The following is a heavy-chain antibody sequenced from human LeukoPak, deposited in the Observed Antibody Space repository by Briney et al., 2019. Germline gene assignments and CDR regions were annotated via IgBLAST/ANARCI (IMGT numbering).Heavy chain of an antibody. J-gene: IGHJ6*02. CDR1: GFTFSDYY. Sequence: GGSLRLSCAASGFTFSDYYMSWIRQAPGKGLEWVSYISSSGSTIYYADSVKGRFTISRDNAKNSLYLQMNSLRAEDTAVYYCARGGLWFGELFEDYYYYYGMDVWGQGTTVTVSS. V-gene: IGHV3-11*04. CDR3: ARGGLWFGELFEDYYYYYGMDV. D-gene: IGHD3-10*01. CDR2: ISSSGSTI.